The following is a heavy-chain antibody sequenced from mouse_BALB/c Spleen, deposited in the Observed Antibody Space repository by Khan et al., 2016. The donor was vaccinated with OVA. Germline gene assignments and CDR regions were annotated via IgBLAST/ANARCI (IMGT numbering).Heavy chain of an antibody. V-gene: IGHV1S135*01. CDR3: ARGAFGY. J-gene: IGHJ3*01. CDR1: GYSFTSYY. Sequence: EVQLQESGPELMKPGASVNISCKASGYSFTSYYIHWVRQSHGKSLEWIGYIDPFNGGTDYNQKFKGKATLTVDKSSSTAYMHLSSLTSEDSAVDCCARGAFGYWGQGTLVTVSA. CDR2: IDPFNGGT.